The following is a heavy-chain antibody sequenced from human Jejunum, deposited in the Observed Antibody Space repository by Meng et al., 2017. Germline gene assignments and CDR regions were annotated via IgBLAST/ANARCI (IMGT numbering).Heavy chain of an antibody. V-gene: IGHV4-61*01. CDR2: MSSSGST. CDR3: ARSHGGY. J-gene: IGHJ4*02. Sequence: QVQLQESGPGLVRPTETLSLTCTVSGGSVSTSNYDWSWFRQPPGKGLEWIGYMSSSGSTNYNSSLKRRVTISIDRSKNQFSLKLTSVTAADTAVYYCARSHGGYWGQGSLVTVSS. CDR1: GGSVSTSNYD. D-gene: IGHD3-16*01.